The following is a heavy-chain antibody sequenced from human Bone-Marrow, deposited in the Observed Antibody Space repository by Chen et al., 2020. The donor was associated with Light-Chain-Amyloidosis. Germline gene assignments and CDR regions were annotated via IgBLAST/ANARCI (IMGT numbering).Heavy chain of an antibody. J-gene: IGHJ6*03. CDR1: GFTFSSYG. CDR2: IRYDGSNK. D-gene: IGHD6-6*01. CDR3: AKSDRPPSLYYYYYYMDV. V-gene: IGHV3-30*02. Sequence: QVQLVETGGGVVQPGGSLRLSCAASGFTFSSYGMHWVRQAPGKGLEWVAFIRYDGSNKYYADSVKGRFTISRDNSKNTLYLQMNSLRAEYTAVYYCAKSDRPPSLYYYYYYMDVWGKGTTVTVS.